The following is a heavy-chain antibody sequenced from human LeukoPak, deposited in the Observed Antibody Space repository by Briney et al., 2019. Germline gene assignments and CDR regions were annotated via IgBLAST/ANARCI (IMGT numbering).Heavy chain of an antibody. Sequence: GGSLRLSCAASGFTFSRYRMNWVRQAPGKGLEWVSAISGSGGSTYYADSVKGRFTISRDNSKNTLYLQMNSLRAEDTAVYYCAKDFNYYDSRYFDYWGQGTLVTVSS. D-gene: IGHD3-22*01. CDR1: GFTFSRYR. CDR2: ISGSGGST. V-gene: IGHV3-23*01. CDR3: AKDFNYYDSRYFDY. J-gene: IGHJ4*02.